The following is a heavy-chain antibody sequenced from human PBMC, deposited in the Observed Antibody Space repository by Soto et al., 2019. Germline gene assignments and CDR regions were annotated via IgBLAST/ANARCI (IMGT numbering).Heavy chain of an antibody. CDR3: SRFIMVGGWFDPNYYHGMDV. J-gene: IGHJ6*02. D-gene: IGHD6-19*01. V-gene: IGHV1-18*01. CDR1: GYTFSNYG. Sequence: QVQLVQSGAEVKKPGASVTVSCKTSGYTFSNYGINWVRQAPGPGLEWMGWISGYNGNTNYAQTVQCRVTMTTDTSTGTVYMERRSLKSDDTAIYYCSRFIMVGGWFDPNYYHGMDVWGQGTTGTVSS. CDR2: ISGYNGNT.